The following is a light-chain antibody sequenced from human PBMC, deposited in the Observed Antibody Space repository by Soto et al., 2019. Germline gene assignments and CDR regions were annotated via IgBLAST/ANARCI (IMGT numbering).Light chain of an antibody. CDR2: DVS. V-gene: IGLV2-14*01. CDR3: SSYTSSTTLV. CDR1: SSDVGAHNY. J-gene: IGLJ2*01. Sequence: QSVLTQPASVSGSPGQSITISCTGTSSDVGAHNYVSWYQQHPGKAPKLMIYDVSNRPSVVSNRFSGSKSGNTASLTISGLQAEDAADYYCSSYTSSTTLVLGGGTKLTVL.